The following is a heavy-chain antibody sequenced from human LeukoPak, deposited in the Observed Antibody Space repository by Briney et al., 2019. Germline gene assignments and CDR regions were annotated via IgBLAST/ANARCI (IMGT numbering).Heavy chain of an antibody. CDR3: ARDDHYNYYYMDV. Sequence: GGSLRLSCAASGFTFSSYSMNWVRQAPGKGLEWVSYISSSSSTIYYADSVKGRFTISRDNAENSLYLQMNSLGAEDTAVYYCARDDHYNYYYMDVWGKGTTVTVSS. CDR2: ISSSSSTI. CDR1: GFTFSSYS. V-gene: IGHV3-48*01. J-gene: IGHJ6*03.